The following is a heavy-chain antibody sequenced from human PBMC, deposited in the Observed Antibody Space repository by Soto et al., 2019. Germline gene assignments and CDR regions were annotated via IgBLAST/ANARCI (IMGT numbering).Heavy chain of an antibody. J-gene: IGHJ4*02. CDR2: ISSSSSYT. V-gene: IGHV3-11*05. D-gene: IGHD5-12*01. Sequence: QVQLVESGGGLVKPGVSLRLSCAGSGFTFSDYYMSWIRQAPGKGLDWVSYISSSSSYTNYADSVKGRFTISRDNAKNSLYLQMNSLRADDTAVYYCARDHHRYSGYDYVDYWGQGTLVTVSS. CDR1: GFTFSDYY. CDR3: ARDHHRYSGYDYVDY.